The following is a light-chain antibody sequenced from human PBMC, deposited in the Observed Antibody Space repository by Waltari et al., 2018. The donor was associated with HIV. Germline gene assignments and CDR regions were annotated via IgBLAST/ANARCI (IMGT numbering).Light chain of an antibody. J-gene: IGLJ2*01. CDR1: TSDVGGYDY. CDR2: EFT. V-gene: IGLV2-14*01. Sequence: QSALTQPASVSGSPGQSITISCTGTTSDVGGYDYVSWYQQHPGKVPKLIIYEFTNRPSGVSNRFSGSKSGNTASLTISGLQPEDEADYYCSSFTSSDTPVVFGGGTKLTVL. CDR3: SSFTSSDTPVV.